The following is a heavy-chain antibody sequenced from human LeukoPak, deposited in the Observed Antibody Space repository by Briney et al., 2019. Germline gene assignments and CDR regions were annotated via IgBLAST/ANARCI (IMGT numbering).Heavy chain of an antibody. CDR1: GGSISSGDYY. V-gene: IGHV4-30-4*01. D-gene: IGHD6-6*01. Sequence: SQTLSLTCTVSGGSISSGDYYWSWIRQPPGKGLEWIGNIYYSGSTYYNPSLRSRATISVDTSKNQFSLKLSSVPAADTAVYYRARLGMYSTSFDYWGQGTLVTVSS. CDR2: IYYSGST. CDR3: ARLGMYSTSFDY. J-gene: IGHJ4*02.